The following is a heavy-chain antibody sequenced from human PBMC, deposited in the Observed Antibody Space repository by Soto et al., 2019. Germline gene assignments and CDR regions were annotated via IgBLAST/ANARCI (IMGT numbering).Heavy chain of an antibody. J-gene: IGHJ4*02. CDR2: IWYDGSNK. V-gene: IGHV3-33*01. Sequence: QVKLVESGGGVVQPGRSLRLSCAASGFTFSSYGMHWVRQAPGKGLEWVAVIWYDGSNKYYADSVKGRFTISRDNSKNTLYLQRNSLRAEDTAVYYCARDLDYYGSGPLNYWGQGTLVTVSS. D-gene: IGHD3-10*01. CDR1: GFTFSSYG. CDR3: ARDLDYYGSGPLNY.